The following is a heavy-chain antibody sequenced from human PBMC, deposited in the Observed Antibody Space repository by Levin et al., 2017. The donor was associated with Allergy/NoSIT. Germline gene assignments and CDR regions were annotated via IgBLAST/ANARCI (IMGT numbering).Heavy chain of an antibody. CDR3: TRDRGYYDSSGEYGY. D-gene: IGHD3-22*01. J-gene: IGHJ4*02. V-gene: IGHV3-49*03. Sequence: GESLKISCTASGFTFGDYAMSWFRQAPGKGLEWVGFIRSKAYGGTTEYAASVKGRFTISRDDSKSIAYLQMNSLKTEDTAVYYCTRDRGYYDSSGEYGYWGQGTLVTVSS. CDR2: IRSKAYGGTT. CDR1: GFTFGDYA.